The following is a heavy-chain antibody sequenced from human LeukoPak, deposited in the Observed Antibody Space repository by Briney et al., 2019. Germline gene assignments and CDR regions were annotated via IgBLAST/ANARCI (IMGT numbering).Heavy chain of an antibody. Sequence: SETLSLTCTVSGGSISSYYWSWIRQPAGKGLEWIGRIYTSRSTNYNPSLKSRVTMSVDTSKNQFSLKLSSVTAADTAVYYCAREGENSSSFDYWGQGTLVTVSS. V-gene: IGHV4-4*07. CDR3: AREGENSSSFDY. CDR1: GGSISSYY. J-gene: IGHJ4*02. CDR2: IYTSRST. D-gene: IGHD6-13*01.